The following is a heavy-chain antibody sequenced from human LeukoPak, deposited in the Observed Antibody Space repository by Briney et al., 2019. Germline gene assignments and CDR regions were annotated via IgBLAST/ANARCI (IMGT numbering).Heavy chain of an antibody. J-gene: IGHJ5*02. V-gene: IGHV4-30-2*01. CDR3: ARVVGAARGGYNWFDP. D-gene: IGHD1-26*01. CDR2: IYHSGST. CDR1: GGSISSGGYS. Sequence: SETLSLTCAVSGGSISSGGYSWSWIRQPPGKGLEWIGYIYHSGSTYYNPSLKSRVTISVDRSKNQFSLKLSSVTAADTAVYYCARVVGAARGGYNWFDPWGQGTLVTVPS.